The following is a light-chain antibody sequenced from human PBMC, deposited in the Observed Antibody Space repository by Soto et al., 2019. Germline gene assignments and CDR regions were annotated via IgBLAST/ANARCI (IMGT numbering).Light chain of an antibody. CDR2: GNT. J-gene: IGLJ2*01. V-gene: IGLV1-40*01. Sequence: QSVLTQPPSVSGAPGQRVTISCTGSSTNLGAGYEVHWYQPVPGTAPTLLISGNTNRPSGVPDRFSGSKSGTSASLAISGLQAADEADYYCQSYDNRLTAVVFGGGTKLTVL. CDR3: QSYDNRLTAVV. CDR1: STNLGAGYE.